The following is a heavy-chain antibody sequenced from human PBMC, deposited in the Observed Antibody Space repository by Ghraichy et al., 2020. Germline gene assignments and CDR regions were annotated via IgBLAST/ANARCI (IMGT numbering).Heavy chain of an antibody. V-gene: IGHV3-7*03. D-gene: IGHD3-22*01. CDR1: GFILSNYW. J-gene: IGHJ4*02. Sequence: GGSLRLSCAASGFILSNYWMSWVRQPPGKGLEWVATIKQDGSETYYVGSVKGRFTVSRDNAKNSLYLQMSSLSAEDTAVYYCARDYYYYSSGFFGRFDSWGQGALVTVSS. CDR2: IKQDGSET. CDR3: ARDYYYYSSGFFGRFDS.